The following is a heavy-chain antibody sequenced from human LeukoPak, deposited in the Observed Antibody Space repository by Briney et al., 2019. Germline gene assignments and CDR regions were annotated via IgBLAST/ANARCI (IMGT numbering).Heavy chain of an antibody. CDR3: AKYSRPSSRVFDY. D-gene: IGHD6-13*01. Sequence: GGSLRLSCAGSGFTFSSYPMTWVRQAPGKGLDRVSTIDTSGSTDYADSVKGRFTISRDNSKNTLYLQMNSLRAEDTAVYFCAKYSRPSSRVFDYWGQGTLATVSP. J-gene: IGHJ4*02. CDR2: IDTSGST. CDR1: GFTFSSYP. V-gene: IGHV3-23*01.